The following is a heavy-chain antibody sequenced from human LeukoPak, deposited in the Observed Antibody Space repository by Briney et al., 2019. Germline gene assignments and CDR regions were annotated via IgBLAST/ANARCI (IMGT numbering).Heavy chain of an antibody. CDR2: MNPNSGNT. CDR1: GYTFTSYD. D-gene: IGHD3-16*02. J-gene: IGHJ5*02. V-gene: IGHV1-8*02. CDR3: AREERVITFGGVIASNWFDP. Sequence: ASVKVSCKASGYTFTSYDINWVRQATGQGLEWMGWMNPNSGNTGYAQKFQGRVTMTRDTSTSTVYMELSSLRSEDTAVYYCAREERVITFGGVIASNWFDPWGQGTLVTVSS.